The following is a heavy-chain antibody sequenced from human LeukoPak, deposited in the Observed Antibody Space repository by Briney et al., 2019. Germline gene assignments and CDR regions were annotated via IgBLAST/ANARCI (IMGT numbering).Heavy chain of an antibody. Sequence: SETLSLTCAVSGGSISSSNWWSWVRQPPGKGLEWIGEIYQSGSTNYNPSLKSRVTISVDTSKNQFSLKLSSVTAADTAVYYCARVAVAGSGPTYYYYYYMDVWGKGTTVTVSS. D-gene: IGHD3-10*01. J-gene: IGHJ6*03. CDR1: GGSISSSNW. V-gene: IGHV4-4*02. CDR2: IYQSGST. CDR3: ARVAVAGSGPTYYYYYYMDV.